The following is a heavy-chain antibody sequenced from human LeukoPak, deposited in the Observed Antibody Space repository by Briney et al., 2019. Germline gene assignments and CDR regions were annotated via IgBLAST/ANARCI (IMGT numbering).Heavy chain of an antibody. V-gene: IGHV4-34*01. J-gene: IGHJ3*02. Sequence: SETLSLTCAVYGGSFSGYYWSWIRQPPGKGLEWIGEINHSGSTNYNPSLKSRVTISVDTSKNQFSLKLSSVTAADTAVYYCASAYYSDAFDIWGQGTMVTVSS. D-gene: IGHD3-10*01. CDR3: ASAYYSDAFDI. CDR1: GGSFSGYY. CDR2: INHSGST.